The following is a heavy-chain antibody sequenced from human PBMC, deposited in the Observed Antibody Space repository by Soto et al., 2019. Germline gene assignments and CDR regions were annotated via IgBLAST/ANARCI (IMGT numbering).Heavy chain of an antibody. CDR3: ARGGYGINTSCYVFDY. Sequence: QVQLVQSGAEVKTPGSSVTVSCKASGGTFSNYAISWMRQAPGQGLEWLGGIIPIFGTANYAQKFQGRVTITAAAATSTAFRELSSLRSEDTAVYYCARGGYGINTSCYVFDYWGQGTLVIVSS. D-gene: IGHD2-2*03. CDR1: GGTFSNYA. CDR2: IIPIFGTA. J-gene: IGHJ4*02. V-gene: IGHV1-69*12.